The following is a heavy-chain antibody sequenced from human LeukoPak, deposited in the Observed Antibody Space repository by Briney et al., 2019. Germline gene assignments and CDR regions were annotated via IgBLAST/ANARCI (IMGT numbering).Heavy chain of an antibody. J-gene: IGHJ4*02. CDR1: GFTFSSYW. D-gene: IGHD6-13*01. Sequence: GGSLRLSCAASGFTFSSYWMSWVRQAPGKGLEWVANIKQDGSEKYYVDSVKGRFTISRDNAKNSLYLQMNSLRAEDTAVYYCARDALGIAAAGTEGDWGQGTLVTVSS. V-gene: IGHV3-7*01. CDR2: IKQDGSEK. CDR3: ARDALGIAAAGTEGD.